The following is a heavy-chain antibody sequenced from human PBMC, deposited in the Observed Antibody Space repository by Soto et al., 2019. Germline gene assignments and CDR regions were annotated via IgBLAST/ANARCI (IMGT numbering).Heavy chain of an antibody. J-gene: IGHJ4*02. CDR3: ARESGNYFDD. V-gene: IGHV1-69*06. D-gene: IGHD3-10*01. Sequence: QVQLVQSGAEVKKPGSSLKVSCKASGGTFISHAISWLRQAPGQGLEWVGGIIPIFGTTNYAQKFQGRVTLTEDKSTSTVYMELSSLRSDDTAVYYCARESGNYFDDWGQGTLVTVSS. CDR1: GGTFISHA. CDR2: IIPIFGTT.